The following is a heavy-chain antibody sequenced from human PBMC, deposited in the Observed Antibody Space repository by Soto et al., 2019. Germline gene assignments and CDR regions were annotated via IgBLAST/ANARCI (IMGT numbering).Heavy chain of an antibody. D-gene: IGHD2-15*01. V-gene: IGHV3-11*01. J-gene: IGHJ6*03. CDR1: GFTFSDYY. Sequence: VQLVESGGGLVKPGGSLRLSCAASGFTFSDYYMSWIRQAPGKGLEWVSYISSSGSTIYYADSVKGRFTISRDNAKNSLYLQMNSLRAEDTAVYYCAREAVVVVAATPQDYYYYYYMDVWGKGTTVTVSS. CDR2: ISSSGSTI. CDR3: AREAVVVVAATPQDYYYYYYMDV.